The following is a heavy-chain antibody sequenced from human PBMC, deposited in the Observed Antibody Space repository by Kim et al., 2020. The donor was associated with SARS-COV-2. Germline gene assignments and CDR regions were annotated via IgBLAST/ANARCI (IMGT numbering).Heavy chain of an antibody. D-gene: IGHD3-10*01. V-gene: IGHV3-11*06. CDR2: ISSSSSYT. J-gene: IGHJ5*02. CDR1: GFTFSDYY. CDR3: ARVNYGSGTPGNWFDP. Sequence: GGSLRLSCAASGFTFSDYYMSWIRQAPGKGLEWVSYISSSSSYTNYADSVKGRFTISRDNAKNSLYLQMNSLRAEDTTVYYCARVNYGSGTPGNWFDPGAREPWSPSPQ.